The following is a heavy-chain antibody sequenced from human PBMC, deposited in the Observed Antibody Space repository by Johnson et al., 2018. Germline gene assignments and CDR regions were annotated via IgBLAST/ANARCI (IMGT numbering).Heavy chain of an antibody. D-gene: IGHD2-21*01. CDR2: IIPIFGKA. CDR1: GGTFSSYA. Sequence: QVQLVQSGAEVKKPGSSVKVSCKASGGTFSSYAISWVRQAPGQGLEWMGGIIPIFGKAHYEQKFQGRVTITADESTSTAYMELSSLRSEETAVYYCARERVNAFDIWGQGTMVTVSS. V-gene: IGHV1-69*12. CDR3: ARERVNAFDI. J-gene: IGHJ3*02.